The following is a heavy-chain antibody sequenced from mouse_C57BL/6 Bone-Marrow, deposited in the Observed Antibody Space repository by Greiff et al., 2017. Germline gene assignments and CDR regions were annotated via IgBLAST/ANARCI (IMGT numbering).Heavy chain of an antibody. J-gene: IGHJ4*01. CDR2: IHPNSGST. Sequence: VQLQQPGAELVKPGASVKLSCKASGYTFTSYWMHWVKQRPGQGLEWIGMIHPNSGSTNYNEKFKSKATLTVDKSSSTAYMQLSSLTSEDSAVYYCSSSSHYSNYVGAMDYWGQGTSVTVSS. CDR1: GYTFTSYW. CDR3: SSSSHYSNYVGAMDY. D-gene: IGHD2-5*01. V-gene: IGHV1-64*01.